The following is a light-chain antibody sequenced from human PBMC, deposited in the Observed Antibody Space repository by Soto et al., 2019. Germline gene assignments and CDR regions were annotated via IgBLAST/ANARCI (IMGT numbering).Light chain of an antibody. V-gene: IGKV1-5*03. J-gene: IGKJ1*01. CDR3: QQYFSYPGT. Sequence: DIQMTQSPSTLSASVGDRVTITCRASQSINDWLAWYQQKPGKAPNLLIYKASSLQSGLPSRFSGSGSGTEFTLTISSLQPDDFATFYCQQYFSYPGTFGQGTKVEIK. CDR2: KAS. CDR1: QSINDW.